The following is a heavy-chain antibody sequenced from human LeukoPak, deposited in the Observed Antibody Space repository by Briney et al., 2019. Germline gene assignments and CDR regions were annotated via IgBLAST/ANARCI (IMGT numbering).Heavy chain of an antibody. CDR1: GFTFSSYW. J-gene: IGHJ3*02. CDR2: INSDGSST. D-gene: IGHD3-3*01. CDR3: ARHLRRISPYDAFDI. Sequence: PGGSLRLSCAASGFTFSSYWMHWVRQAPGQGLVWVSRINSDGSSTSYADSVKGRFTISRDNAKNTLYLQMNSLRAEDTAVYYCARHLRRISPYDAFDIWGQGTMVTVSS. V-gene: IGHV3-74*01.